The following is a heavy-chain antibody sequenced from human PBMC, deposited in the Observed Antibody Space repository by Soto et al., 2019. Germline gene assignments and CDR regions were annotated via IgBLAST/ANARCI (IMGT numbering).Heavy chain of an antibody. CDR2: ISGYNGNT. J-gene: IGHJ6*02. D-gene: IGHD3-10*01. V-gene: IGHV1-18*01. CDR3: SRLIMVGGVFDPNYYHGMDV. CDR1: GYTFSNYG. Sequence: QVQLVQSGAEVKKPGASVTVSCKTSGYTFSNYGINWVRQAPGQGLEWMGWISGYNGNTNYAQTVKGRVTMTTDTSTGTVYMERRSLKSDDTAIYDGSRLIMVGGVFDPNYYHGMDVWGQATNLTGSS.